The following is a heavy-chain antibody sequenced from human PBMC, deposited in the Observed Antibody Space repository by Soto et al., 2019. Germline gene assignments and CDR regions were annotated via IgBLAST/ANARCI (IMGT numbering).Heavy chain of an antibody. Sequence: ASVKVSCKASGGTFSSYAISWVRQAPGQGLEWMGGIIPIFGTANYAQKFQERVTITRDMSTSTAYMELSSLRSEDTAVYYCAALYSSSSDPDYWGQGTLVTVSS. CDR1: GGTFSSYA. CDR3: AALYSSSSDPDY. CDR2: IIPIFGTA. D-gene: IGHD6-6*01. V-gene: IGHV1-69*05. J-gene: IGHJ4*02.